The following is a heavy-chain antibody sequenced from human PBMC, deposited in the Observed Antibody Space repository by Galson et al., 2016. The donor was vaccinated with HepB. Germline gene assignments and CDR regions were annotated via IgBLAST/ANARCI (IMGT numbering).Heavy chain of an antibody. D-gene: IGHD6-19*01. CDR2: IDQYGSEK. J-gene: IGHJ4*02. CDR1: GFTFSRYW. V-gene: IGHV3-7*03. Sequence: SLRLSCAASGFTFSRYWMGWVRQAPVKGLEWVANIDQYGSEKYYVGSVMGRFTISRDNAKNSLYLQTDSLRAEDTALYYCTRDGGGWSAYWAQGTLVTVSS. CDR3: TRDGGGWSAY.